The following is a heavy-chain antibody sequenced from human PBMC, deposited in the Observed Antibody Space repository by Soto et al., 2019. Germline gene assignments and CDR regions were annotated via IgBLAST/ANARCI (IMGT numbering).Heavy chain of an antibody. D-gene: IGHD2-2*01. J-gene: IGHJ5*02. CDR1: GYTFTSYG. CDR3: ARVDIVVVPAKGGYNWFDP. Sequence: ASVKVSCKASGYTFTSYGISWVRQAPGQGLEWMGWISAYNGNTNYAQKLQGRVTMTTDTSTSTAYMELRSLSSDDTAVFYCARVDIVVVPAKGGYNWFDPWGQGTLVTVSS. V-gene: IGHV1-18*01. CDR2: ISAYNGNT.